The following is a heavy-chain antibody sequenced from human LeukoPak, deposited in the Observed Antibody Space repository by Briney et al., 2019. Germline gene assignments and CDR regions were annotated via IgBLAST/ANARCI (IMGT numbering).Heavy chain of an antibody. CDR3: ARLSLGVPRGYSYGDDY. J-gene: IGHJ4*02. CDR1: GYTFTSYG. Sequence: ASVKVSCKASGYTFTSYGISWVRQAPRQGLEWMGWISAYNGNTNYAQKLQGRVTMTTDTSTSTAYMELRSLRSDDTAVYYCARLSLGVPRGYSYGDDYWGQGTLVTVSS. V-gene: IGHV1-18*01. D-gene: IGHD5-18*01. CDR2: ISAYNGNT.